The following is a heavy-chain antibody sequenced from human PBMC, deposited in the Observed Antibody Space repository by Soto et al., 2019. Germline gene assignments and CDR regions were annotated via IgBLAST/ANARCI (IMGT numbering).Heavy chain of an antibody. CDR2: IIPLLCTT. CDR3: AREGYTSSSIHSLLDA. J-gene: IGHJ5*02. D-gene: IGHD6-6*01. V-gene: IGHV1-69*10. Sequence: WASVPVSRKACGGTFSRYGLRWVRPPPGQGLAWMGRIIPLLCTTNYSQNCQDRLTVTADTSMNTAFMELSSLRADDMAVYYCAREGYTSSSIHSLLDAWGQGTLVTVSS. CDR1: GGTFSRYG.